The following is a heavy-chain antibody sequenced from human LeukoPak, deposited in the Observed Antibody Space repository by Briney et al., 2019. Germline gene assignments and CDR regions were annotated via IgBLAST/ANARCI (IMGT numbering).Heavy chain of an antibody. CDR2: IYHSGST. CDR1: GYSISSGYY. J-gene: IGHJ4*02. D-gene: IGHD1-20*01. CDR3: ASISITTSINY. V-gene: IGHV4-38-2*01. Sequence: PSETLSLTCAVSGYSISSGYYWGWIRQPPGKGLEWIGSIYHSGSTYYNPSLKSRVTISVDTSKSQFSLKLSSVTAADTAVYYCASISITTSINYWGQGTLVTVSS.